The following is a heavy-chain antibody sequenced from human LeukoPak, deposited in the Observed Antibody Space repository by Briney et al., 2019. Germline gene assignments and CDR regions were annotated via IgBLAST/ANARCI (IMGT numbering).Heavy chain of an antibody. J-gene: IGHJ3*02. CDR1: GGSISRSSYY. CDR3: ARRELLSTPDAFDI. V-gene: IGHV4-39*01. D-gene: IGHD3-10*01. CDR2: IYYSGST. Sequence: SSETLSLTCTVSGGSISRSSYYWGWIRQPPGKGLEWIGSIYYSGSTYYNPSLKSRVTISVDTSKNKSPLKLSSVTAADTAVYYCARRELLSTPDAFDIWGQGTMVTVSS.